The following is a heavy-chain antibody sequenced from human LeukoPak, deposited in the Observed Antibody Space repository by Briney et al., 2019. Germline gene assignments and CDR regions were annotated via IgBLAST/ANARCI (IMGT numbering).Heavy chain of an antibody. CDR2: IYHSGST. J-gene: IGHJ4*02. D-gene: IGHD3-22*01. V-gene: IGHV4-30-2*01. CDR1: VGSISSGGYS. CDR3: ARVGGYPETTFDY. Sequence: SETLSLTCAVSVGSISSGGYSWSWIRQPPGKGLEWIGYIYHSGSTYYNPSLKSRVTISVDRSKNQFSLKLSSVTAADTAVYYCARVGGYPETTFDYWGQGTLVTVSS.